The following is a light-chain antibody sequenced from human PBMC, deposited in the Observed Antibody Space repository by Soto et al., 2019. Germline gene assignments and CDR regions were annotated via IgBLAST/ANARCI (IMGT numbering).Light chain of an antibody. V-gene: IGKV3-20*01. CDR2: GTS. CDR1: QSVSSSY. J-gene: IGKJ4*01. CDR3: QQYDSSHLT. Sequence: EVVLTQSPGTLSLSPGERATLSCRASQSVSSSYLAWYQQKPGQAPRLLIYGTSSRATGIPDRFSGSGSGTDFTLTISRLEPEDFVVYYCQQYDSSHLTFGGGTKVEIK.